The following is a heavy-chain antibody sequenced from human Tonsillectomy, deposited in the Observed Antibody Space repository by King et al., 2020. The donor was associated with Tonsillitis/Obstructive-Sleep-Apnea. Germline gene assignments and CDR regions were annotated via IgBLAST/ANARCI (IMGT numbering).Heavy chain of an antibody. CDR2: ISYDGVNK. CDR1: GFSFGTHA. V-gene: IGHV3-30*04. J-gene: IGHJ4*02. CDR3: ARDGGESDLDY. D-gene: IGHD2-15*01. Sequence: VQLVESGGGLVQPGRSLRLSCAASGFSFGTHAMHWVRQAPGKGLEWVSVISYDGVNKFYADSVNGRFTISRDNSKNTLFLQIYSLRNEDTAIYYCARDGGESDLDYWGQGTLVTVPS.